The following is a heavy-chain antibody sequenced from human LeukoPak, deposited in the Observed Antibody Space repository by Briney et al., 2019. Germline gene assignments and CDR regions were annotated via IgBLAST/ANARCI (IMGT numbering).Heavy chain of an antibody. D-gene: IGHD2-2*01. V-gene: IGHV4-59*11. CDR3: ARARGYCSSTSCYGNWFEP. Sequence: TLSLTCTVSGGSISSHYWSWIRPPPGKGLEWIGYIYYSGSTNYNPSLKSRVTISVDTSKNQFSLKLSSVTAADTSVYYCARARGYCSSTSCYGNWFEPGGQGTLVTVSS. CDR1: GGSISSHY. CDR2: IYYSGST. J-gene: IGHJ5*02.